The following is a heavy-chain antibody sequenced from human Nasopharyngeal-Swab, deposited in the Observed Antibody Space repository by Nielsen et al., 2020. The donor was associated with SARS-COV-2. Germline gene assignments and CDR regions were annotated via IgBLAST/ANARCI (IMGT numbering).Heavy chain of an antibody. Sequence: WIRQPPGKGLEWVSYISSSSSTIYYADSVKGRFTISRDNAKNSLYLQMNSLRAEDTAVYYCARDGGEDSSGKHQGGCETGGQGKVGTVSS. J-gene: IGHJ4*02. D-gene: IGHD3-22*01. CDR2: ISSSSSTI. CDR3: ARDGGEDSSGKHQGGCET. V-gene: IGHV3-48*01.